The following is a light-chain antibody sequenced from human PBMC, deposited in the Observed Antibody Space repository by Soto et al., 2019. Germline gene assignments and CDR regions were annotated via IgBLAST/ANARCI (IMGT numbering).Light chain of an antibody. V-gene: IGKV3-20*01. CDR3: QHYDWSLTWT. Sequence: EIVLTQSPGTLSLSPGERATLSCRASQSVSSSYLAWYQQKPGQAPRLLIYGASNRATGIPDRFSGSGSGTDFTLTISRLEPEDFAMYYCQHYDWSLTWTFGPGTKVDI. J-gene: IGKJ1*01. CDR2: GAS. CDR1: QSVSSSY.